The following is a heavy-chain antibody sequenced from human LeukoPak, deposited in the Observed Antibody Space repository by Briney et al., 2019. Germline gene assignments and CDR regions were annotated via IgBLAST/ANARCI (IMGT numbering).Heavy chain of an antibody. J-gene: IGHJ3*02. CDR2: LYHSGTT. D-gene: IGHD5-12*01. Sequence: SETLSLTCTVSGFSISSGYYWGWLRQPPGKGLEWIGSLYHSGTTYYSPSLKSRVTISVDTSKNQFSLKLSSVTAADTAVYYCAREWPNDAFDIWGQGTMVTVSS. CDR3: AREWPNDAFDI. V-gene: IGHV4-38-2*02. CDR1: GFSISSGYY.